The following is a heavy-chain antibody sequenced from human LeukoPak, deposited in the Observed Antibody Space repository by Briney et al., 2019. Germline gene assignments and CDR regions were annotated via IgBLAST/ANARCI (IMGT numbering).Heavy chain of an antibody. CDR1: GYTFTSYA. J-gene: IGHJ3*02. V-gene: IGHV1-3*03. Sequence: AASVKVSCKASGYTFTSYAMHWVRQAPGQRLEWMGWINAGNGNTKYSQEFQGRVTITRDTSASTAYMELSSLRSEDMAVYYCARGGYCSGGSCYRGAFDIWGQGTMVTVSS. D-gene: IGHD2-15*01. CDR3: ARGGYCSGGSCYRGAFDI. CDR2: INAGNGNT.